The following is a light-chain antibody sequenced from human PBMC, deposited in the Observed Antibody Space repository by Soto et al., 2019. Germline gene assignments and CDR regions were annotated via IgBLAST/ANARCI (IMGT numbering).Light chain of an antibody. CDR2: YND. CDR1: SSNIGNNA. CDR3: AAWDDSLDGVV. J-gene: IGLJ2*01. V-gene: IGLV1-36*01. Sequence: QSVLTQPPSVSKAPRQRVTISCSGSSSNIGNNAVNWYQQLPGKAPKLLIYYNDLLSSGVSDRFSGSKSGTSASLAISGLQSEDEADYYCAAWDDSLDGVVFGGGTKLTVL.